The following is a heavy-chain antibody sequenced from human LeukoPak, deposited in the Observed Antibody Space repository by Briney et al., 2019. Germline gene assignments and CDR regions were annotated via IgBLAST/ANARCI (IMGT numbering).Heavy chain of an antibody. V-gene: IGHV3-9*01. CDR1: GFTFDDYA. Sequence: GGSLRLSCAASGFTFDDYAMHWVRQAPGNGLEWVSGISWNSGSIGYADSVKGRFTISRDNAKNSLYLQMNSLRAEDTALYYCAKDTRERYGDSSYYGMDVWGQGTTVTVSS. CDR3: AKDTRERYGDSSYYGMDV. D-gene: IGHD1-1*01. CDR2: ISWNSGSI. J-gene: IGHJ6*02.